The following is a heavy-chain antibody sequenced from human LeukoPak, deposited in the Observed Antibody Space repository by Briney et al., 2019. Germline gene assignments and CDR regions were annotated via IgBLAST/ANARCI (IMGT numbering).Heavy chain of an antibody. J-gene: IGHJ4*02. CDR1: GFTFSSYS. V-gene: IGHV3-30*18. Sequence: QTGGSLRLSCAASGFTFSSYSMNWVRQAPGKGLEWVAVIIYDGSNKFYADSVKGRFTISRDNAKNTLYLQMSFLRVDDTAVYFCAKDWGPHFASGSSYFDSWGQGTLVTVSS. CDR2: IIYDGSNK. CDR3: AKDWGPHFASGSSYFDS. D-gene: IGHD3-10*01.